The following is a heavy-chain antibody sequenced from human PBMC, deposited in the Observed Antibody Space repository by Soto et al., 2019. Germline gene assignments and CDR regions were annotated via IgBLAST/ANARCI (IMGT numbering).Heavy chain of an antibody. CDR1: GFTFSDFA. Sequence: GGSLRPSSSASGFTFSDFAMHWVRQAPGKGLEYVSAISTDGGHTYSVDSVRGRFTISRDNSKNTLYLQMTSLRPDDTAVYYCVKTRIAVRALMVYYDGMDVWGLGATVTVSS. CDR3: VKTRIAVRALMVYYDGMDV. D-gene: IGHD3-10*01. J-gene: IGHJ6*02. V-gene: IGHV3-64D*06. CDR2: ISTDGGHT.